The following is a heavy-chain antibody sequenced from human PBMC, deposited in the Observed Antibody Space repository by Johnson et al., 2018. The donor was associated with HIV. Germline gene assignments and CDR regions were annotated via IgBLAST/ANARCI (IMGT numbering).Heavy chain of an antibody. V-gene: IGHV3-48*04. CDR1: GFTFSTYA. D-gene: IGHD3-16*02. CDR3: ARAGHYEYVWGSYRHDAFDI. J-gene: IGHJ3*02. Sequence: VQLVESGGGVVQPGRSLRLSCAPSGFTFSTYAMHWVRQAPGKGLEWVSYISSSGSTIYYADSVKGRFTISRDNAKKSLYLQMNSLRAEDTAVYYCARAGHYEYVWGSYRHDAFDIWGQGTMVTVSS. CDR2: ISSSGSTI.